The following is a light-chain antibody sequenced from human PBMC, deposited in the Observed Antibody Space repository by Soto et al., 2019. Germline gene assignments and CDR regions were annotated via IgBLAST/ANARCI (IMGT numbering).Light chain of an antibody. CDR2: QAT. Sequence: QSVLTQPASVSGSPGQSITISCTGTSSDIGGYYYVSWYQHHPGKAPKLLIYQATNRPSGVSNRFSGSKSGNTASLTISGLQADDEADYYCTSYSSSDIFYVFGTGTKLTVL. V-gene: IGLV2-14*01. CDR3: TSYSSSDIFYV. CDR1: SSDIGGYYY. J-gene: IGLJ1*01.